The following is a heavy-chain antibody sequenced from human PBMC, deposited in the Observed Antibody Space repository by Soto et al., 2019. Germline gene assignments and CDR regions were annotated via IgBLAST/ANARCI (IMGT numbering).Heavy chain of an antibody. CDR3: AKLVRY. CDR2: RTGGGGST. D-gene: IGHD6-6*01. Sequence: EVQLLESGGGLVQPGGSLRLSFVASGLTFSSFSMGWVRQAPGKGLEWVSVRTGGGGSTFYADSVKGRFTISRDNSKNTLYLQMNSLRAEDAAVYFCAKLVRYWGQGTLVTVSS. V-gene: IGHV3-23*01. J-gene: IGHJ4*02. CDR1: GLTFSSFS.